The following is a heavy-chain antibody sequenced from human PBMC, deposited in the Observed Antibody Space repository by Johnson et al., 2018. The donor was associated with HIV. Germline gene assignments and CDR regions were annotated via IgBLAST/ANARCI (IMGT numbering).Heavy chain of an antibody. CDR3: AKGRIAAAGTGVDAFDI. V-gene: IGHV3-30-3*01. D-gene: IGHD6-13*01. CDR2: IYYDGSNK. CDR1: GFTFSSYA. J-gene: IGHJ3*02. Sequence: QVQLVESGGGLVQPGGSLRLSCAASGFTFSSYALHWVRQAPGKGLDWVAVIYYDGSNKYYADSVKGRFTISRDNSKNTLYLQMNSLRAEDTAVYYCAKGRIAAAGTGVDAFDIWGQGTMVTVSS.